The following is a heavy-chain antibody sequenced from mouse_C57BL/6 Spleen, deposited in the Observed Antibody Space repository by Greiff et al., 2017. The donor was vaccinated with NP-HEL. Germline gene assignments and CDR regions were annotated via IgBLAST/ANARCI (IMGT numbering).Heavy chain of an antibody. CDR3: ARRSYYYGSSPFDY. D-gene: IGHD1-1*01. J-gene: IGHJ2*01. Sequence: EVKLLESGPELVKPGASVKIPCKASGYTFTDYNMDWVKQSHGKSLEWIGDINPNNGGTIYNQKFKGKATLTVDKSSSTAYMELRSLTSEDTAVYYCARRSYYYGSSPFDYWGQGTTLTVSS. CDR2: INPNNGGT. V-gene: IGHV1-18*01. CDR1: GYTFTDYN.